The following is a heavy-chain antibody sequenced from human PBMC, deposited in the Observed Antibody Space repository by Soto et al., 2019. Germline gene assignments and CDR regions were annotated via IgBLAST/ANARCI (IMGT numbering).Heavy chain of an antibody. J-gene: IGHJ4*02. CDR3: AKDREYSYNWYTGDY. Sequence: SETLSLTCAVYGGSFSGYYWSWIRQPPGKGLEWIGEINHSGSTNYNPSLKSRVTISRDNSKNTLYLQMSSLGAEDTAVYYCAKDREYSYNWYTGDYWGQGSLATVSS. V-gene: IGHV4-34*01. CDR1: GGSFSGYY. D-gene: IGHD1-1*01. CDR2: INHSGST.